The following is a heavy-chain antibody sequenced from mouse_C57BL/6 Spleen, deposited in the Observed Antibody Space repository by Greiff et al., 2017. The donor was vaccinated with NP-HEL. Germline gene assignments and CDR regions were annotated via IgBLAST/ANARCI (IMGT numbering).Heavy chain of an antibody. D-gene: IGHD1-1*01. CDR2: INPNYGTT. CDR1: GYSFTDYN. J-gene: IGHJ2*01. V-gene: IGHV1-39*01. CDR3: AKGGLSTTVVAPFDY. Sequence: VQLQQSGPELVKPGASVKISCKASGYSFTDYNMNWVKQSNGKSLEWIGVINPNYGTTSYNQKFKGKATLTVDQSSSTAYMQLNSLTSEDSAVYFCAKGGLSTTVVAPFDYWGQGTTLTVSS.